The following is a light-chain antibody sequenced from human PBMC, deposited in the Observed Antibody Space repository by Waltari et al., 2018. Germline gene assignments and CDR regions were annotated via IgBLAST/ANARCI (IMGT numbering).Light chain of an antibody. Sequence: SCWGSQGGGRSIAWYQQKRGQAPRLLIYGAATRATGIPDRFSGSGSGTDFSHTISRLEPEVFAVYYCQHYVGLPVTFGQGTKVEIK. CDR2: GAA. V-gene: IGKV3-20*01. CDR1: QGGGRS. J-gene: IGKJ1*01. CDR3: QHYVGLPVT.